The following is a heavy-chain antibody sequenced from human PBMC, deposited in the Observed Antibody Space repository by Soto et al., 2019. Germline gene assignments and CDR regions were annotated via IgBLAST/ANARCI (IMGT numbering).Heavy chain of an antibody. V-gene: IGHV4-59*12. Sequence: SETLSLTCTVSGGSISSYYYCSWIRQPPGKGLEWIGNIHYSGSTNYNPSLKSRVTISVDTSKSQFSLQLSSVTAADTAVYYWATDDRDDWKGRFGYWGQGTLVAVSS. CDR2: IHYSGST. J-gene: IGHJ1*01. CDR3: ATDDRDDWKGRFGY. D-gene: IGHD1-1*01. CDR1: GGSISSYYY.